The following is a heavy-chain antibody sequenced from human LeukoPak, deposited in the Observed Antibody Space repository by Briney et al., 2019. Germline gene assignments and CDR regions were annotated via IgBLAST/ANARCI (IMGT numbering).Heavy chain of an antibody. V-gene: IGHV3-23*01. D-gene: IGHD6-13*01. CDR1: GFTFSSYA. J-gene: IGHJ3*02. Sequence: GGSLRLSCAASGFTFSSYAMSWVRQAPGKGLEWVSAISGSGGSTYYADSVKGRFTISRDNSKNTLYLQMNSLRAEDTAVYYCAKDEWGYSSSWSVSDAFDIWGQGTMVTVSS. CDR3: AKDEWGYSSSWSVSDAFDI. CDR2: ISGSGGST.